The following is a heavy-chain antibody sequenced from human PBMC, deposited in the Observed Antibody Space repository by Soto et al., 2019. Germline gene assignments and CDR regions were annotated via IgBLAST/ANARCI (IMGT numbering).Heavy chain of an antibody. CDR2: IYSSGST. J-gene: IGHJ5*02. CDR3: ARGQRFSDWFDP. V-gene: IGHV4-4*07. D-gene: IGHD3-3*01. Sequence: LSLTCTVSGGAINSYYWTWIRQPAGKGLGWIGRIYSSGSTKYNPSLQSRVTMSLDTSKNQFSLRLTSVTAADTAVYYCARGQRFSDWFDPWGQGTLVTVSS. CDR1: GGAINSYY.